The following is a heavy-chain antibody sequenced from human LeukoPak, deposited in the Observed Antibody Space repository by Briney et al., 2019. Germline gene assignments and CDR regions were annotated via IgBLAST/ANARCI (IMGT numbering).Heavy chain of an antibody. J-gene: IGHJ6*02. Sequence: SQTLSLTCPIYRDRVSSNSAAWNWIRQSPSKGLEWLGRTYYRSKWYNGYAVSVKSRITINPDTSKNQFSLQLNSVTPEDTAVYYCAREQQYDYYYGMGVWGQGTTVTVSS. CDR2: TYYRSKWYN. CDR1: RDRVSSNSAA. CDR3: AREQQYDYYYGMGV. D-gene: IGHD6-13*01. V-gene: IGHV6-1*01.